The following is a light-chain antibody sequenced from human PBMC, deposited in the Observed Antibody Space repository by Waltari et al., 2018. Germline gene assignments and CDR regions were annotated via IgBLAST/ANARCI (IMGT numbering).Light chain of an antibody. V-gene: IGLV2-14*03. CDR1: SDDIGAYSY. Sequence: QSALTQPASVSGSPGQSITLSCSGTSDDIGAYSYVTWYHQLPGKVPNLIIYDLTERPSGVSNRFSGSKSGSTASLTVSGLQAEDEGLFYCSAYTSRGTLKFGGGTRVTVL. CDR3: SAYTSRGTLK. CDR2: DLT. J-gene: IGLJ2*01.